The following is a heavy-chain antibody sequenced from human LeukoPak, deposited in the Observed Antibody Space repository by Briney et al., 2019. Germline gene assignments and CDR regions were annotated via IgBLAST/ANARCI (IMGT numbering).Heavy chain of an antibody. CDR2: INHSGST. CDR1: GGSFSGYY. D-gene: IGHD2-2*01. CDR3: ARTTEDCSSTSCYQYWFDP. V-gene: IGHV4-34*01. J-gene: IGHJ5*02. Sequence: SETLSLTCAVSGGSFSGYYWSWIRQSPRKGLEWIGEINHSGSTHYNPSLKSRVTISVDTSKNQFSLKLNSVTAADTAVYYCARTTEDCSSTSCYQYWFDPWGQGTLVTVSS.